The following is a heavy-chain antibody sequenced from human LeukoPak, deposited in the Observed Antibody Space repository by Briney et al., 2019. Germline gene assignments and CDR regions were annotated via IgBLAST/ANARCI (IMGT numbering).Heavy chain of an antibody. V-gene: IGHV1-69*06. CDR3: ARRGYTYGWGWFDP. D-gene: IGHD5-18*01. J-gene: IGHJ5*02. CDR1: GGTFSNYA. Sequence: WASVKVSCKASGGTFSNYAISWVRQAPGQGLEWTGGIIPIFGTANYAQKFRGRVTITADKSTRTAYMELSSLRSEDTAVYYCARRGYTYGWGWFDPWGQGTLVTVSS. CDR2: IIPIFGTA.